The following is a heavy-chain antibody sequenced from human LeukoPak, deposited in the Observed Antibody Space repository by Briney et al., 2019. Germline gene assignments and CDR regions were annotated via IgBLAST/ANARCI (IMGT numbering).Heavy chain of an antibody. Sequence: GGSLRLSCAASGFTSSSYAMHWVRQTPGKGLEWVAVISYDGTNKFDVDSVKGRFTISRDNSKSTLFLEMKSLRADDTAVYYCARGRGGTTTPYYFDSWGQGALVTVSS. D-gene: IGHD1-26*01. J-gene: IGHJ4*02. CDR1: GFTSSSYA. V-gene: IGHV3-30*04. CDR3: ARGRGGTTTPYYFDS. CDR2: ISYDGTNK.